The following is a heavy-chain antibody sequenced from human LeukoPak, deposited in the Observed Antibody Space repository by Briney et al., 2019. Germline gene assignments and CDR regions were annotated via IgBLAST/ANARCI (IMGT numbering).Heavy chain of an antibody. CDR2: IYYSGST. CDR3: VRGVRDDYVWGSYRYPYFDY. D-gene: IGHD3-16*02. V-gene: IGHV4-59*01. CDR1: GGSISSYY. J-gene: IGHJ4*02. Sequence: SETLSLTCTVSGGSISSYYWSWIRQPPGKGLEWIGYIYYSGSTNYNPSLKSRVTVSVDTSKNQFSLKLSSVTAADTAVYYCVRGVRDDYVWGSYRYPYFDYWGQGTLVTVSS.